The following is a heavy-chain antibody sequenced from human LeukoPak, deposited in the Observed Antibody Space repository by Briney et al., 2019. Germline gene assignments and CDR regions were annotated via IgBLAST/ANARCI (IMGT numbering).Heavy chain of an antibody. Sequence: SETLSLTCTASGGSISSYYWSWIRQPPGKGLEWIGYTYYGGSTNYNLSLKSRVTISVDTSKNQFSLKLSSVTAADTAVYYCARDPGYCSSTSCYTWFDLWGQGTLVTVSS. J-gene: IGHJ5*02. D-gene: IGHD2-2*02. CDR2: TYYGGST. CDR3: ARDPGYCSSTSCYTWFDL. V-gene: IGHV4-59*01. CDR1: GGSISSYY.